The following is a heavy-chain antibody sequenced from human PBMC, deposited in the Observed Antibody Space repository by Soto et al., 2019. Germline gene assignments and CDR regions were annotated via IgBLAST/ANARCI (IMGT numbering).Heavy chain of an antibody. D-gene: IGHD2-15*01. J-gene: IGHJ6*03. CDR1: GFTFSSYA. V-gene: IGHV3-64*01. Sequence: GGSLRLSCAASGFTFSSYAMHWVRQAPGKGLEYVSAISSNGGSTYYANSVKGRFTISRDNSKNTLYLQMGSLRAEDMAVYYCARDSFHFEAATHYYYYYMDVWGKGTTVTVSS. CDR2: ISSNGGST. CDR3: ARDSFHFEAATHYYYYYMDV.